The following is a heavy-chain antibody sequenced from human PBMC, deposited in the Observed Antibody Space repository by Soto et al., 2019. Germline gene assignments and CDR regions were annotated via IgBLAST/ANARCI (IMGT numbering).Heavy chain of an antibody. CDR2: ISYDGSNK. Sequence: QVQLVESGGGVVQPGRSLRLSCAASGFTFSSYAMHWVRQAPGKGLEWVAVISYDGSNKYYADSVKGRFTISRDNSKNTLYLQMNSLRAEDTAVYYCARELGSTTYYFDYWGQGTLVTVSS. D-gene: IGHD4-17*01. CDR3: ARELGSTTYYFDY. CDR1: GFTFSSYA. V-gene: IGHV3-30-3*01. J-gene: IGHJ4*02.